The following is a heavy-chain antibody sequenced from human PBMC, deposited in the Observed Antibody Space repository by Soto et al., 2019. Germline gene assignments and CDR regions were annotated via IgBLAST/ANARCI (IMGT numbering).Heavy chain of an antibody. J-gene: IGHJ4*02. CDR2: IHYNGNT. CDR1: CDSISSSS. Sequence: SETLSLTCTGPCDSISSSSCSWIRPPPGKGLEWIGNIHYNGNTKYSPSLKSRVTMSVDTSKNHFSLKLISVTTADTAVYFCAREGNLGRWIQPLDSWGQGTLVTVS. CDR3: AREGNLGRWIQPLDS. D-gene: IGHD2-2*03. V-gene: IGHV4-59*01.